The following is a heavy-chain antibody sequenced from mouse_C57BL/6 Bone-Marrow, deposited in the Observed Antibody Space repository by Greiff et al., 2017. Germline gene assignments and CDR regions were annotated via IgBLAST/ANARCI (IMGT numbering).Heavy chain of an antibody. CDR1: GFTFSSYA. CDR3: TRAQKNGRGYWYVDV. D-gene: IGHD1-1*01. Sequence: EVKLMESGEGLVKPGGSLKLSCAASGFTFSSYAMSWVRQTPEKRLEWVAYISSGGDYIYYADTVKGRFTISRDNARNTLYLQMSSLKSEDTAMYYGTRAQKNGRGYWYVDVWGTGTTVTVSS. J-gene: IGHJ1*03. CDR2: ISSGGDYI. V-gene: IGHV5-9-1*02.